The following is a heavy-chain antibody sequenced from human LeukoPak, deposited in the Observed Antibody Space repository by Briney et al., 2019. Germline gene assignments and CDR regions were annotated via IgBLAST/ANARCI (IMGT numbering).Heavy chain of an antibody. CDR2: IYYSGST. CDR1: GGSISSYY. D-gene: IGHD5-18*01. J-gene: IGHJ6*03. V-gene: IGHV4-59*01. Sequence: PSETLSLTCTVSGGSISSYYWSWIRQPPGKGLEWIGYIYYSGSTNYNPSLKSRVTISVDTSKNQFSLKLSSVTAADTAVYYCARDTFRGYRPRGYMDVWGKGTTVTVSS. CDR3: ARDTFRGYRPRGYMDV.